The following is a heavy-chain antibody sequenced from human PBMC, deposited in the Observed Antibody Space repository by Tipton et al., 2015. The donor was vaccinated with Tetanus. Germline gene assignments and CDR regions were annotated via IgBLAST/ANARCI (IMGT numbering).Heavy chain of an antibody. D-gene: IGHD2-21*02. V-gene: IGHV3-33*08. J-gene: IGHJ6*02. CDR2: IWSDGSNK. CDR3: AREGCGGDCHEYGMDV. CDR1: GFTFSSYA. Sequence: SLRLSCAASGFTFSSYAMHWVRQAPGKGLEWVAVIWSDGSNKYYGDSVKGRFIISRDISKNTLYLQMNSLRAEDTAVYYCAREGCGGDCHEYGMDVWGQGTTVTVSS.